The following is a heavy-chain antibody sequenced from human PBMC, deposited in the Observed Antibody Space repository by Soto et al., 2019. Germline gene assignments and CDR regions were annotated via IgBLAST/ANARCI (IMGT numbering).Heavy chain of an antibody. V-gene: IGHV4-30-2*05. J-gene: IGHJ4*02. Sequence: PSETLSLTCAVSGGSISSGGYSWSWIRQPPGKGLEWIGYMYHSGSTYYNPSLKSRVTISVDTSKNQFSLKLSSVTAADTAVYYCARSRSDGLYYFDYWGQGTLVTVSS. D-gene: IGHD2-2*03. CDR1: GGSISSGGYS. CDR2: MYHSGST. CDR3: ARSRSDGLYYFDY.